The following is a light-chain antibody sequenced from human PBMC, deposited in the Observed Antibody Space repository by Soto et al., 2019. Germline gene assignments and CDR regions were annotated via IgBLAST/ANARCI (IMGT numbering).Light chain of an antibody. CDR2: DAS. Sequence: EIVLTQSPATLSLSPGERATLSCRASQSVSSYLAWYQQKPGQAPRLLIYDASNRATGIPARFSGSGSGTGFTLTISSLEPEDFAVYYCQQRSNWAGFTFGPGTKVDIK. CDR1: QSVSSY. J-gene: IGKJ3*01. V-gene: IGKV3-11*01. CDR3: QQRSNWAGFT.